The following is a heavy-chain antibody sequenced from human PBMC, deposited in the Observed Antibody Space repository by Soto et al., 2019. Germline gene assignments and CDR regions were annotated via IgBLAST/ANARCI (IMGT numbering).Heavy chain of an antibody. D-gene: IGHD3-22*01. Sequence: QVQLVQSGAEVKKPGASVKVSCKASGYTFTIYGIYWVRQAPGQGLEWMGWISGYNGNTDYAQNLQDRVTLTTDASTSSVYMELRSLRSDDTAVYYGARVDYYDSSGYYGYWGQGTLITVSS. V-gene: IGHV1-18*04. CDR3: ARVDYYDSSGYYGY. J-gene: IGHJ4*02. CDR2: ISGYNGNT. CDR1: GYTFTIYG.